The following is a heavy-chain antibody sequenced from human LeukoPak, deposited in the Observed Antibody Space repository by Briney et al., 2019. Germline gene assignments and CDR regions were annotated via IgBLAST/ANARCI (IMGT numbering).Heavy chain of an antibody. CDR3: ARVYYCSSTSCYSDNWFDP. CDR1: GGSISSSNW. CDR2: IYHSGST. Sequence: SETLSLTCAVSGGSISSSNWWSWVRPPPGKGLEWIGEIYHSGSTNYNPSLKRGVTISVEKSKKKFSLNLSSVTAADTAVYYCARVYYCSSTSCYSDNWFDPWGQGTLVTVSS. D-gene: IGHD2-2*01. J-gene: IGHJ5*02. V-gene: IGHV4-4*02.